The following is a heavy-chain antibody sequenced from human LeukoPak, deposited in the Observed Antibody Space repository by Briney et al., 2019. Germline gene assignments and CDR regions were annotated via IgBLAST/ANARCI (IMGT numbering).Heavy chain of an antibody. CDR2: IYYSGST. CDR3: GGVVPAANGYYYYYYMDV. CDR1: GGSISSYY. D-gene: IGHD2-2*01. V-gene: IGHV4-59*12. J-gene: IGHJ6*03. Sequence: SETLSLTCTVSGGSISSYYWSWIRQPPGKGLEWIGYIYYSGSTNYNPSLKSRVTISVDTSKNQFSLKLSSVTAADTAVYYCGGVVPAANGYYYYYYMDVWGKGTTVTVSS.